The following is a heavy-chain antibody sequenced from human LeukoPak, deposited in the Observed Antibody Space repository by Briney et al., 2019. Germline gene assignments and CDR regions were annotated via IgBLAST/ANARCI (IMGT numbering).Heavy chain of an antibody. CDR1: GYSFTDKY. CDR2: INPNSGGT. Sequence: ASVKVSCKTSGYSFTDKYMHWVRQAPGQGLEWMGWINPNSGGTNYAQKFQGRVTMTTDTSMSTAYMELSRLTSDDTAVYYCARAGGRSWFDPWGQGTLVTVSS. V-gene: IGHV1-2*02. J-gene: IGHJ5*02. CDR3: ARAGGRSWFDP.